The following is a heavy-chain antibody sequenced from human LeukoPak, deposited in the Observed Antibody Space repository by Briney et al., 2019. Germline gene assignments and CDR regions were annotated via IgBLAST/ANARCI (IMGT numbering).Heavy chain of an antibody. V-gene: IGHV3-23*01. CDR3: AKDGRDYYDSSGSPIDY. D-gene: IGHD3-22*01. J-gene: IGHJ4*02. CDR2: ITGSGGST. CDR1: GFTFSYYA. Sequence: GGSLRLSCAASGFTFSYYAMCWVRQAPGKGLEWVSGITGSGGSTYISGSVRGRFTISRDNSKSALYLQMKSLRPEDTAVYYCAKDGRDYYDSSGSPIDYWGQGTLVTVSS.